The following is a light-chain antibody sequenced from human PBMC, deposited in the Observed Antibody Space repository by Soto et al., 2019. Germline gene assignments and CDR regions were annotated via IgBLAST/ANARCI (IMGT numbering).Light chain of an antibody. V-gene: IGKV1-39*01. Sequence: GDGVTITCRASQSSSNRFAWYLQKPGXAXKXLXYDASSLQSGVPSRFSGSGYGTDFTLTISSLQPEDFATYYCQQSYSTPWTFGQGNKVEIK. CDR1: QSSSNR. CDR3: QQSYSTPWT. J-gene: IGKJ1*01. CDR2: DAS.